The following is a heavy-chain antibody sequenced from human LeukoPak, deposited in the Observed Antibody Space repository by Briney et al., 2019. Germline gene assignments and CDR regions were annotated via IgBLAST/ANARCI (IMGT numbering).Heavy chain of an antibody. D-gene: IGHD1-26*01. J-gene: IGHJ4*02. V-gene: IGHV3-11*01. CDR3: ARESSAGATGDCSDY. CDR2: ISGSGITI. CDR1: GFTFNDYY. Sequence: PGGSLRLSCAASGFTFNDYYMTWVRQAPGKGLEWVSHISGSGITIYYADSVKGRFTISRDNAKRSPYLHMNSLRVEDTAFYFCARESSAGATGDCSDYWGQGALVTVSS.